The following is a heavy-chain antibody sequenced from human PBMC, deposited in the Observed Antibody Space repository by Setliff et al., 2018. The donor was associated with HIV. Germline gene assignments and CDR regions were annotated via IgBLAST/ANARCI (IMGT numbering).Heavy chain of an antibody. CDR1: GYTFSNYD. J-gene: IGHJ4*02. Sequence: KVSCKASGYTFSNYDINWVRQATGQGLEWVGWMNPNSGNTGYAQKFQGRVTLTRNTSISTAYMELSSLRSEDTAVYYCARAGYLLHYFDSWGQGTLVTVSS. CDR3: ARAGYLLHYFDS. CDR2: MNPNSGNT. V-gene: IGHV1-8*01. D-gene: IGHD1-26*01.